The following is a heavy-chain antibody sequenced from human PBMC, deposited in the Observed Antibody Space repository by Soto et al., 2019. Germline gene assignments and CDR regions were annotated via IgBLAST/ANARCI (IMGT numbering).Heavy chain of an antibody. CDR2: IVPVLGVP. CDR1: GGAFSTYP. J-gene: IGHJ4*02. Sequence: QVQLVQSGAEVMKPGSSVKVSCMPSGGAFSTYPLSWVRQAPGQGLEWMGRIVPVLGVPNYAQRFQGRVTMTADKDTNTAYLELSSLRFEDTVVYYCGRDRYAYGSGSTIDNWGQGTLVTVSS. CDR3: GRDRYAYGSGSTIDN. V-gene: IGHV1-69*04. D-gene: IGHD3-10*01.